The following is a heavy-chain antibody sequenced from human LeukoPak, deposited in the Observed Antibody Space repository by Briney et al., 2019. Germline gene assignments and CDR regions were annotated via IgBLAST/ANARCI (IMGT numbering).Heavy chain of an antibody. CDR3: TKMGLYDSSGYYGDY. J-gene: IGHJ4*02. CDR1: RFTFSSYG. Sequence: GGSLRLSCAASRFTFSSYGMHWVRQAPGKGLDWVAVISYDGSNKYYADSVKGRFTISRDNSKNTLYLQMNSLRAEDTAVYYCTKMGLYDSSGYYGDYWGQGTLVTVSS. V-gene: IGHV3-30*18. D-gene: IGHD3-22*01. CDR2: ISYDGSNK.